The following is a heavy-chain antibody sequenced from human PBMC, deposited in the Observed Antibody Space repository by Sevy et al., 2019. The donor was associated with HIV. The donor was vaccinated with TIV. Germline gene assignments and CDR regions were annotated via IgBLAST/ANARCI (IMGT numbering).Heavy chain of an antibody. CDR1: SGSFSGYY. CDR2: INHSGSA. J-gene: IGHJ3*02. Sequence: SETLSLTCAVYSGSFSGYYWSWIRQPPGKGLEWIGEINHSGSANYNPSLKSGVTILVDTYKNQFSLKLSSVTAADTAVYYCARHCSSISCSHAFDIWGLGTMVTVSS. V-gene: IGHV4-34*01. D-gene: IGHD2-2*01. CDR3: ARHCSSISCSHAFDI.